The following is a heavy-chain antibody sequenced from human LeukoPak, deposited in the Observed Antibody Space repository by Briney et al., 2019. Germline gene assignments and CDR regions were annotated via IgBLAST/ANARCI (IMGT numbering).Heavy chain of an antibody. Sequence: SETLSLTCAVYGGSFSGYYWSWIRQPPGKGLEWIGEINHSGSTNYNPSLKSRVTISVDTYQNQFSPKLSSVTAADTAVYYCARSIVATTYYFDYWGQGTLVTVSS. D-gene: IGHD2-15*01. CDR1: GGSFSGYY. J-gene: IGHJ4*02. V-gene: IGHV4-34*01. CDR3: ARSIVATTYYFDY. CDR2: INHSGST.